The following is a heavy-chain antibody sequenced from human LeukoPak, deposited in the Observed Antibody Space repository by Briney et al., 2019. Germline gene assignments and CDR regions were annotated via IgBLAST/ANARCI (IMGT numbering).Heavy chain of an antibody. CDR3: ARDRGPRTGFMVGEAYDY. Sequence: YPGGSLRLSCAASGFTFSGYWIHWVRQAPGKGLVWVSRINTDGSITNYADSVKGRFSISRDNAKNTLYLQMSSLRAEDTAVYYCARDRGPRTGFMVGEAYDYWGQGTLVTVSS. D-gene: IGHD3-10*01. V-gene: IGHV3-74*01. CDR1: GFTFSGYW. CDR2: INTDGSIT. J-gene: IGHJ4*02.